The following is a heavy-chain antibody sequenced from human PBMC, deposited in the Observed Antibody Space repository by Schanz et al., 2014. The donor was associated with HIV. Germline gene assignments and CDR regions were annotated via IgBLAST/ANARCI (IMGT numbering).Heavy chain of an antibody. D-gene: IGHD5-12*01. V-gene: IGHV3-11*01. Sequence: QVQLVESGGGVVQPGGSLRLSCAASGFDFSDFYMSWVRQAPGKGLEWISDISDSGSVMYYADSVKGRFTISRDNAKKSLYLQMNSLRTEDTAVYYCARDSGRRIVATTGIDYWGQGTLVTVSS. CDR3: ARDSGRRIVATTGIDY. J-gene: IGHJ4*02. CDR1: GFDFSDFY. CDR2: ISDSGSVM.